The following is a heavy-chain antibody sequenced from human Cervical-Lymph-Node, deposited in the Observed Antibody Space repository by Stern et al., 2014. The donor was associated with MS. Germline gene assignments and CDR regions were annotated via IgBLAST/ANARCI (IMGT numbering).Heavy chain of an antibody. CDR1: GFSLSTSGMR. V-gene: IGHV2-70*04. D-gene: IGHD3-3*01. Sequence: SGPSLVQPTQTLTLTCTFSGFSLSTSGMRVSWIRQPPGKALEWLARTALDDDKFYSTSLKTRLTISKDTSKNQVVLTMTNMDPVDTATYYCARSPPYYEFWNDYYYFDYWGQGTLVAVSS. CDR2: TALDDDK. CDR3: ARSPPYYEFWNDYYYFDY. J-gene: IGHJ4*02.